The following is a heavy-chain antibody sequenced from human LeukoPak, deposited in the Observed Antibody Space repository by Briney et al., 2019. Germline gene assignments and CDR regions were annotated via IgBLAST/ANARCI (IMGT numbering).Heavy chain of an antibody. J-gene: IGHJ5*02. CDR2: IYPGDSDT. Sequence: GESLKISCKGSGYSFTNYCIGWVRQMPGKGLEWMGIIYPGDSDTTYSPSFQGQVTISADKSISTAYLQWSSLKASDTAIYYRARRYCSGGSCYRNWFDPWGQGTLVAVSS. CDR3: ARRYCSGGSCYRNWFDP. D-gene: IGHD2-15*01. V-gene: IGHV5-51*01. CDR1: GYSFTNYC.